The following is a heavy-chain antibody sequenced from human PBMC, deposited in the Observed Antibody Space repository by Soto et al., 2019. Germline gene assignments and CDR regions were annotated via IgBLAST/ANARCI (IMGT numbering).Heavy chain of an antibody. CDR2: INPNSGGT. CDR3: ARGKEMEENYYYYGLDI. V-gene: IGHV1-2*04. J-gene: IGHJ6*02. Sequence: ASVKVSCKASGYTFTGYYMHWVRQAPGQGLEWMGWINPNSGGTNYAQKFQGWVTMTRDTSISTAYMELSRLRSDDTAVYYCARGKEMEENYYYYGLDIWGQGTTVTVSS. D-gene: IGHD1-1*01. CDR1: GYTFTGYY.